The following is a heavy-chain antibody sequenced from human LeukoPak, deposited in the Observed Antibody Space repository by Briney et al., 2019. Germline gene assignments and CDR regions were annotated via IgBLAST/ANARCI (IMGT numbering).Heavy chain of an antibody. CDR1: GFTFDDYG. V-gene: IGHV3-9*01. CDR2: ISWNSNKI. Sequence: PGRSLRLSCAASGFTFDDYGMQWVRQAAGKGLEWVSGISWNSNKIGYADSVKGRFTISRDNAKNSLYLQMNSLRAEDTAVYYCARDGFRITMSGFGDYWGQGTLVTVSS. CDR3: ARDGFRITMSGFGDY. J-gene: IGHJ4*02. D-gene: IGHD3-22*01.